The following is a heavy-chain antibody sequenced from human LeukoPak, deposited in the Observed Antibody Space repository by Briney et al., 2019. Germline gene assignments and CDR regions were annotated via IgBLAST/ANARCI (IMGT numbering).Heavy chain of an antibody. J-gene: IGHJ4*02. Sequence: SETLSLTRSVCGVPISRYYWSWLRPPAGEGLVWFGCIFNSERTKYHLSLETRVTMSVDTSKNQFSLKLSSVTAADTAVYYCARDGSGYRGSCSGVLDYWGQGTLGTVSS. D-gene: IGHD1-26*01. CDR1: GVPISRYY. V-gene: IGHV4-4*07. CDR2: IFNSERT. CDR3: ARDGSGYRGSCSGVLDY.